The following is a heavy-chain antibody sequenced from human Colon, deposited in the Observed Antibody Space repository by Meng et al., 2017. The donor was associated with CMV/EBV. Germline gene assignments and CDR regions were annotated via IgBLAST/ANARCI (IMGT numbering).Heavy chain of an antibody. J-gene: IGHJ6*02. D-gene: IGHD6-13*01. Sequence: GGSLRLSCAASGLTFSTYAMHWVRQAPGKGLEWVAGISSDGSNKYYADSVKGRFTISRDNSKNTLYLQMNSLRGEDTAVYYCARDESPSGMSYYGMDVWGQGTTVTVSS. CDR1: GLTFSTYA. CDR3: ARDESPSGMSYYGMDV. V-gene: IGHV3-30*04. CDR2: ISSDGSNK.